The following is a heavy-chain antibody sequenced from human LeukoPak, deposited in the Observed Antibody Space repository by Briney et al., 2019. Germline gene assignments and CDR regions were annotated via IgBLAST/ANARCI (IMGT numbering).Heavy chain of an antibody. CDR3: ARRSGYSYAYHYYYYMDV. D-gene: IGHD5-18*01. V-gene: IGHV4-4*07. Sequence: SETLSLTCTVSGGSISSYYWSWIRQPAGKGLEWIGRIYTSGRTNYNPSLKSRVTISVDTSKNQFSLRLSSVTAADTAVYYCARRSGYSYAYHYYYYMDVWGKGTTVTVSS. CDR2: IYTSGRT. J-gene: IGHJ6*03. CDR1: GGSISSYY.